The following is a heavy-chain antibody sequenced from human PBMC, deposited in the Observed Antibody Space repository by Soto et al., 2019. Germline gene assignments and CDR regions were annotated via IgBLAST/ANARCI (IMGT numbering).Heavy chain of an antibody. CDR2: IYYSGST. Sequence: PSETLSLTCTVSGGSISSYYWSWIRQPPGKGLEWIGYIYYSGSTNYNPSLKSRVTISVDTSKNQFSLKLSSVTAADTAVYYCARHFRGDYAPGYWGQGTLVTAPQ. J-gene: IGHJ4*02. V-gene: IGHV4-59*08. CDR1: GGSISSYY. D-gene: IGHD4-17*01. CDR3: ARHFRGDYAPGY.